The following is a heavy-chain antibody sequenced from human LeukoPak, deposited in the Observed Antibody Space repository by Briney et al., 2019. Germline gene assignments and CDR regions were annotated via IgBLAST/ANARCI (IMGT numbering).Heavy chain of an antibody. CDR3: ARGRGDYDILTGYPYYYYYYMDV. J-gene: IGHJ6*03. D-gene: IGHD3-9*01. V-gene: IGHV1-8*01. CDR1: GDTFTSCD. Sequence: ASVKVSCKASGDTFTSCDINWVRQATGQGLEWMGWMNPNSGNTGYAQKFQGRVTMTRNTSISTAYMELSNLRSEDTAVYYCARGRGDYDILTGYPYYYYYYMDVWGKGTTVTVSS. CDR2: MNPNSGNT.